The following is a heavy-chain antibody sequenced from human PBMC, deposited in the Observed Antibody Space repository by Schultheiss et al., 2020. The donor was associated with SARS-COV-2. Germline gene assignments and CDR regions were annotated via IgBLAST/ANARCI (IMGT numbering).Heavy chain of an antibody. J-gene: IGHJ3*02. Sequence: GESLKISCAASGFTFSSYEMNWVRQAPGKGLEWVAVIWYDGSNKYYADSVKGRFTISRDNSKNTLYLQMNSLRAEDTAVYHCAKDQGEWSLDAFDIWGQGTMVTVSS. CDR1: GFTFSSYE. CDR2: IWYDGSNK. D-gene: IGHD3-16*01. V-gene: IGHV3-33*06. CDR3: AKDQGEWSLDAFDI.